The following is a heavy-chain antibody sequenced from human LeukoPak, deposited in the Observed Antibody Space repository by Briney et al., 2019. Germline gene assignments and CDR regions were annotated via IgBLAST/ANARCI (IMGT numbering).Heavy chain of an antibody. CDR2: ISSSGSTI. CDR3: ARRRDSGSLQHFDY. CDR1: GITFSSYG. Sequence: GGTLRLSCAASGITFSSYGMSWVRQAPGKGLEWVSYISSSGSTIYYADSVKGRFTISRDNAKNSLYLQMNSLRAEDTAVYYCARRRDSGSLQHFDYWGQGTLVTVSS. V-gene: IGHV3-48*04. D-gene: IGHD1-26*01. J-gene: IGHJ4*02.